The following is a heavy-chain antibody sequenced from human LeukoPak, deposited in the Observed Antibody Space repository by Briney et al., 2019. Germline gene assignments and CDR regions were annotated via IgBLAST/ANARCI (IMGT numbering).Heavy chain of an antibody. CDR2: ISSSSATI. Sequence: GSLRLSCEGSGFTFSAYNMNWVRQAPGKGLESLSYISSSSATIFYADSVKGRFTISRDNAKNSLYLQMNSLRPEDTAVYFCARAADSSSWLDWYFDLWGRGTLVTVSS. CDR3: ARAADSSSWLDWYFDL. D-gene: IGHD6-13*01. V-gene: IGHV3-48*01. CDR1: GFTFSAYN. J-gene: IGHJ2*01.